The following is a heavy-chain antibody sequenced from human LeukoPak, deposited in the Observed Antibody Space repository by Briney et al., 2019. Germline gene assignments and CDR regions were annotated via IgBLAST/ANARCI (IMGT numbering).Heavy chain of an antibody. D-gene: IGHD3-10*01. CDR2: LYHSGSI. Sequence: TSETLSLTCTVSRGSISSSSHFWGWIRQAPGKGLEWIGSLYHSGSIYYNPSLESRVTISVDTSNNQFSLRLISVAAADTAVYYCASGRLWFGESFIFDFWGQGTLVTVPS. CDR3: ASGRLWFGESFIFDF. V-gene: IGHV4-39*01. J-gene: IGHJ4*02. CDR1: RGSISSSSHF.